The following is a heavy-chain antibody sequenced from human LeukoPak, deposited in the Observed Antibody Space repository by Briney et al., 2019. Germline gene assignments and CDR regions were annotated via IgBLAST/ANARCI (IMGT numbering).Heavy chain of an antibody. D-gene: IGHD3-3*01. CDR1: GFTFSSYN. J-gene: IGHJ4*02. CDR2: ISSSSSYI. CDR3: ARGQRYYDFWSGYQVGWSDY. Sequence: PGGSLRLSCAASGFTFSSYNMNWVRQAPGKGLEWVSSISSSSSYIYYADSVRGRFTISRDNAKNSLYLQINSLRAEDTAVYYCARGQRYYDFWSGYQVGWSDYWGQGTLVTVSS. V-gene: IGHV3-21*01.